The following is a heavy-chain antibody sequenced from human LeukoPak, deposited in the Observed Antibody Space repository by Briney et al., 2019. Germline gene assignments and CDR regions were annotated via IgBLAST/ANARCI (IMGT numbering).Heavy chain of an antibody. J-gene: IGHJ4*02. CDR2: ISGSGGST. V-gene: IGHV3-23*01. CDR1: GFTFSSYA. CDR3: AKDGVSGIAARFDY. D-gene: IGHD6-6*01. Sequence: GGSLRLSCAASGFTFSSYAMSWVRQAPGKGLEWVSGISGSGGSTHYADSVKGRFTISRDNSKNTLYLQMNSLRAEDTAVYYCAKDGVSGIAARFDYWGQGTLVTVSS.